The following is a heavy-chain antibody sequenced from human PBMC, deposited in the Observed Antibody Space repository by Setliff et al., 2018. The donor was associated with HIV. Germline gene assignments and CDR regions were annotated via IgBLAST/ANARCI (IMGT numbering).Heavy chain of an antibody. J-gene: IGHJ4*02. V-gene: IGHV3-20*04. D-gene: IGHD6-13*01. CDR2: INCNGGGT. CDR1: GFTFDDYG. CDR3: AKVRSSSWYDYLDY. Sequence: GGSLRLSCAASGFTFDDYGMSWVRQLPGKGLEWVASINCNGGGTDYADSVKVRFTISRDNAKNSLYLQVNSLRAEDTALYYCAKVRSSSWYDYLDYWGQGTLVTVSS.